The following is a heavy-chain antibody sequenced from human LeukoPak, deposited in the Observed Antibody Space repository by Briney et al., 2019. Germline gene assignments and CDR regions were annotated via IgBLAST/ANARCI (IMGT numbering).Heavy chain of an antibody. CDR2: IYYSGTT. J-gene: IGHJ5*02. CDR1: AGSIGSGSSY. CDR3: ARHVGPALRFVDP. Sequence: PSETLSLTCTVSAGSIGSGSSYWGWIRQPPGKGLEWIGSIYYSGTTYYNPSLKSRFTISVDTSNSQFSLKLSSVTAADTAVYYCARHVGPALRFVDPWGQGTLVTVSS. V-gene: IGHV4-39*01. D-gene: IGHD3-3*01.